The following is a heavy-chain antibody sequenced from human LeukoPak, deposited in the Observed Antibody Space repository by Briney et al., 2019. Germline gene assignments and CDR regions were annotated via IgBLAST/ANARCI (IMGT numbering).Heavy chain of an antibody. D-gene: IGHD2-2*01. CDR3: ARGRCSSTSCYCDY. CDR1: GGSFSGYY. V-gene: IGHV4-34*01. Sequence: SETLSLTCAVYGGSFSGYYWSWIRQPPGKGLEWIGEINHSGSTSYNPSLKSRVTISVDTSKNQFSLKLSSVTAADTAVYYCARGRCSSTSCYCDYWGQGTLVTVSS. CDR2: INHSGST. J-gene: IGHJ4*02.